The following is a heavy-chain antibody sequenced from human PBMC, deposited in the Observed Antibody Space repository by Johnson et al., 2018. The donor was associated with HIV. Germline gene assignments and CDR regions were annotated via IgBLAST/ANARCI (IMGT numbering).Heavy chain of an antibody. D-gene: IGHD3-10*01. V-gene: IGHV3-23*04. CDR3: AKDREYYGSGSFYAFDI. CDR2: ITDSGGTT. J-gene: IGHJ3*02. CDR1: GFTFSNYA. Sequence: VQLVESGGGLVQPGTSLRLSCVASGFTFSNYAMTWVRQAPGEGLEWVADITDSGGTTYYADSVKGRFTVSRDDSKNPLYLQMNSLRAEDTAVYYCAKDREYYGSGSFYAFDIWGQGTMVTVSS.